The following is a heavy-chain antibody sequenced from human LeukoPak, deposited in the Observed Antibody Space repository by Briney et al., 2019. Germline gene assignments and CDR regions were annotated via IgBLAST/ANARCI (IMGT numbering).Heavy chain of an antibody. Sequence: SGTLSLTCAVSGGSISSSNWWSWVRQPPGKGLEWIGEIYHSGSTNYNPSHKSRVTISVDTSKNQFSLKLSSVTAADTTVYYCARGPLRSGYYRPNWFDPWGQGTLVTVSS. CDR1: GGSISSSNW. V-gene: IGHV4-4*02. J-gene: IGHJ5*02. CDR3: ARGPLRSGYYRPNWFDP. D-gene: IGHD3-3*01. CDR2: IYHSGST.